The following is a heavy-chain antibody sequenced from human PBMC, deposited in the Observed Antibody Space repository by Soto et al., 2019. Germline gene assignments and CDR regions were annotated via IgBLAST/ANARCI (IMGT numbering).Heavy chain of an antibody. V-gene: IGHV3-7*01. CDR2: IKHDGSEK. Sequence: EVQLVESGGGLVQPGGSLRLSCTASGFTFSSYWMSWVRQAPGKGLEWVANIKHDGSEKNYVDSVKGRFTISTDNAKNSVFLQMNSLRAEETAVYYCARQGGRRTYYYYYRMDVWGQVTTVTVSS. J-gene: IGHJ6*02. CDR3: ARQGGRRTYYYYYRMDV. D-gene: IGHD3-16*01. CDR1: GFTFSSYW.